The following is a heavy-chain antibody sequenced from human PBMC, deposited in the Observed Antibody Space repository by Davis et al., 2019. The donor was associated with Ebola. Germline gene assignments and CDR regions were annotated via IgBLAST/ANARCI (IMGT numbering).Heavy chain of an antibody. Sequence: PGGSLRLSCAASGFTFSSYSMNWVRQAPGKGLEWVSSISSSSSYIYYADSVKGRFTISRDNAKNSLYLQMNSLRAEDTAVYYCAREYVGRRSWFDPWGQGTLVTVSS. V-gene: IGHV3-21*01. D-gene: IGHD3-10*02. CDR3: AREYVGRRSWFDP. CDR2: ISSSSSYI. CDR1: GFTFSSYS. J-gene: IGHJ5*02.